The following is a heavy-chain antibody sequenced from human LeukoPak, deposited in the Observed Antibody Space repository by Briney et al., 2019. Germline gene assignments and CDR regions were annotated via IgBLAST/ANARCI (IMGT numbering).Heavy chain of an antibody. Sequence: SETLSLTCTVSGGSISSGSYYWSWIRQPAGKGLEWIGHIYTSGSTNYNPSLKSRVTISVDMSNNQFSLKLTSVTAADTAVYYCARDVKGFGEFQTYYYSYYYMDVWGKGTTVTISS. CDR2: IYTSGST. CDR1: GGSISSGSYY. J-gene: IGHJ6*03. CDR3: ARDVKGFGEFQTYYYSYYYMDV. V-gene: IGHV4-61*09. D-gene: IGHD3-10*01.